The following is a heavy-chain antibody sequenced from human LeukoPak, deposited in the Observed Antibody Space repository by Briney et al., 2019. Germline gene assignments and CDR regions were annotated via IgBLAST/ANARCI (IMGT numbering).Heavy chain of an antibody. Sequence: SETLSLTCTVSGGSISSGDYHWSWIRQPPGKGLEWIGYIYYSGIVNYNPSLKTRVTISVDTSKNQFSLKLNSVTAADTAVYYCARWGSNMAREKGDHWGQGTLVTVSS. CDR2: IYYSGIV. D-gene: IGHD3-10*01. CDR1: GGSISSGDYH. V-gene: IGHV4-61*08. CDR3: ARWGSNMAREKGDH. J-gene: IGHJ4*02.